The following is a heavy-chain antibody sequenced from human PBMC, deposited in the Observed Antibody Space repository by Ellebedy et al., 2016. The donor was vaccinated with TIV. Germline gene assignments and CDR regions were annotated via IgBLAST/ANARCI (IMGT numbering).Heavy chain of an antibody. CDR2: INPSGTT. CDR3: ARGGASSKYFDY. J-gene: IGHJ4*02. V-gene: IGHV4-34*01. Sequence: MPGGSLRLSCAVYGGSFSGYFWSWIRQPPGKGLEWIGEINPSGTTNYNPSLKSRVTILVDTPKKQFSLRLTSVTDADTAVYYCARGGASSKYFDYWGLGTLVTVSS. CDR1: GGSFSGYF.